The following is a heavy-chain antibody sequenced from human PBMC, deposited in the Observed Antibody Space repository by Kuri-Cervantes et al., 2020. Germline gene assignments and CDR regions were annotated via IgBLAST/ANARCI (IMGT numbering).Heavy chain of an antibody. J-gene: IGHJ3*02. CDR3: AKDIRGGGSRRDAFDI. CDR1: GFTFSSYA. CDR2: ISYDGSNK. D-gene: IGHD3-16*01. Sequence: GGSLRLSCAASGFTFSSYAMHWVRQAPGKGLEWVAVISYDGSNKYYADSVKGRFTLSRDNAKNSLYLQMNDLKVEDTALYFCAKDIRGGGSRRDAFDIWGQGTMVTVSS. V-gene: IGHV3-30-3*01.